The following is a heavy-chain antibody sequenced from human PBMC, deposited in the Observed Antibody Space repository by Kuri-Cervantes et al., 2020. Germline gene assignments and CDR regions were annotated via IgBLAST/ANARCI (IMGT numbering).Heavy chain of an antibody. J-gene: IGHJ4*02. CDR3: ARGHNIVVVPAAIPFDY. V-gene: IGHV1-46*01. Sequence: ASVKVSCKASGYTFTSYYMHWVRQAPGQGLEWMGIISPSGGSTSYAQKFQGRVTMTRDTSTSTVYMELSSLRSEDTAVYYCARGHNIVVVPAAIPFDYWGQGTLVTVSS. CDR1: GYTFTSYY. CDR2: ISPSGGST. D-gene: IGHD2-2*01.